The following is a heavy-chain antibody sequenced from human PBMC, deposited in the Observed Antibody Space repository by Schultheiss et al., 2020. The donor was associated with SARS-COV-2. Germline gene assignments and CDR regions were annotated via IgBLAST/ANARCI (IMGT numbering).Heavy chain of an antibody. CDR2: IYYSGST. Sequence: SETLSLTCTVSGGSISSGGYYWSWIRQHPGKGLEWIGYIYYSGSTYYNPSLKSLVTISVDTSKNQFSLKLSSVTAADTAVYYCAREGGSYWGDAFDIWGQGTMVTVSS. CDR1: GGSISSGGYY. J-gene: IGHJ3*02. CDR3: AREGGSYWGDAFDI. V-gene: IGHV4-31*01. D-gene: IGHD1-26*01.